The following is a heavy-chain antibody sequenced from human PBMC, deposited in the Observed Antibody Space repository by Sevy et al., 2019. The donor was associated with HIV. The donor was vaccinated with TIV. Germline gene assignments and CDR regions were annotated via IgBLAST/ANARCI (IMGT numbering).Heavy chain of an antibody. D-gene: IGHD3-16*01. V-gene: IGHV3-73*01. J-gene: IGHJ4*02. CDR3: ISGCYG. CDR1: GFTFSGSA. Sequence: GGSLRLSCAASGFTFSGSAMHWVRQASGKGLEWVGRIRSKDNGYATAYAASVKGRFTISKDDSKNMAYLEMNSLKTEETAEYYCISGCYGGGQGTLVTVSS. CDR2: IRSKDNGYAT.